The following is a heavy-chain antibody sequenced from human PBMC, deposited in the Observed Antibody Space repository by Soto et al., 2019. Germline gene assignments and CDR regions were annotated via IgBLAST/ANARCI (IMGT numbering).Heavy chain of an antibody. CDR2: ISGSGGST. CDR1: GFTFSSYA. Sequence: GGSLRLSCAASGFTFSSYAMSWVRQAPGKGLEWVSAISGSGGSTYYADSVKGRFTISRDNSKNTLYLQMNSLRAEDTAVYYCAKDSPIYGSGRGDYYYYMDVWGKGTTVTVSS. CDR3: AKDSPIYGSGRGDYYYYMDV. D-gene: IGHD3-10*01. V-gene: IGHV3-23*01. J-gene: IGHJ6*03.